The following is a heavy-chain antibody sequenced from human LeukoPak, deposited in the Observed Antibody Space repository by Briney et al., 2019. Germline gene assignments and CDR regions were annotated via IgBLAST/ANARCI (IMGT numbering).Heavy chain of an antibody. CDR1: VFTFCDYY. V-gene: IGHV3-11*05. CDR3: AREVVGSGSYYLDY. CDR2: ISSSSSYT. D-gene: IGHD3-10*01. J-gene: IGHJ4*02. Sequence: GGSLRLSCTPSVFTFCDYYMIWTRGAPGEGLEWVSYISSSSSYTNYASSVKGRFTIPRDNAKNSLYLQMNSLRAEDTAVYYCAREVVGSGSYYLDYWGQGTLVTVPS.